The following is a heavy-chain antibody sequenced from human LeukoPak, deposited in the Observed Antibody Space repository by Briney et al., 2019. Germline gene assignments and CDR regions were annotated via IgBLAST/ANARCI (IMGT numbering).Heavy chain of an antibody. D-gene: IGHD2-15*01. CDR1: GFTFSSYA. J-gene: IGHJ4*02. CDR2: ISGSGGST. Sequence: GGSLRLSCAASGFTFSSYAMSWVRQAPGKGLEWVSAISGSGGSTYYADSVKGRFTISRDNSKNTLYLQMNSLRAEDTAVYYCAKDIVVVVAATGSDYWGQGTLATVSS. V-gene: IGHV3-23*01. CDR3: AKDIVVVVAATGSDY.